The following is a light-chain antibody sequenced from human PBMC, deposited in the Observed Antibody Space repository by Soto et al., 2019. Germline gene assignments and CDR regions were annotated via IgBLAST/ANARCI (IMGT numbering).Light chain of an antibody. V-gene: IGKV4-1*01. CDR2: WAS. CDR3: QQYDSTPSWT. Sequence: DIVMTQSPDSLAVSLGERATINCKSSQSVLYGSNSKNYLAWYQQKPGQPPKLLIYWASTRESGVPDRFSGSGSGTDFTLTISSLQAEDVAVYYCQQYDSTPSWTFGQGTKVEIK. J-gene: IGKJ1*01. CDR1: QSVLYGSNSKNY.